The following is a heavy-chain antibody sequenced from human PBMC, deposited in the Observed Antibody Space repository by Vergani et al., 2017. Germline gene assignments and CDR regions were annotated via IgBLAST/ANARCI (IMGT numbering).Heavy chain of an antibody. V-gene: IGHV3-43D*03. CDR1: GFTFDVYA. D-gene: IGHD5-12*01. CDR2: ISWDGGST. CDR3: AKGGEYSGYDYVDY. J-gene: IGHJ4*02. Sequence: EVQLVESGGVVVQPGGPLRLSCAASGFTFDVYAMHWVRQAPGKGLEWVSLISWDGGSTYYADSVKGRFTISRDNSKNSLYLQMNSLRAEDTALYYCAKGGEYSGYDYVDYWGQGTLVTVSS.